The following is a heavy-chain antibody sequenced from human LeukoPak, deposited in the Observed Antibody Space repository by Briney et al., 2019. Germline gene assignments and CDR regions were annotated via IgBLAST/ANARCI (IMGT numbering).Heavy chain of an antibody. Sequence: GGSLRLSCAASGFTFSSYAMSWVRQAPGKGLEWISAISGSGGSTYYADSVKGRFTISRDNSKNTLYLRMNSLRAEDTAVYYCAKESRYCSSTSCYLGIYYYYGMDVWGQGTTVTVSS. CDR1: GFTFSSYA. D-gene: IGHD2-2*01. CDR2: ISGSGGST. V-gene: IGHV3-23*01. J-gene: IGHJ6*02. CDR3: AKESRYCSSTSCYLGIYYYYGMDV.